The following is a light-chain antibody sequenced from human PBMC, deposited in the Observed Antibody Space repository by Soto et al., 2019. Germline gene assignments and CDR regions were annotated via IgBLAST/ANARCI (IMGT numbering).Light chain of an antibody. CDR2: GNS. CDR1: SSNIGAGYD. CDR3: QSYDSSLSGVV. J-gene: IGLJ2*01. V-gene: IGLV1-40*01. Sequence: QSVLTQPPSVSGAPGQRVTMPCTGSSSNIGAGYDVHWYQQLPGTAPKLLIYGNSNRPSGVPDRFSGSKSGTSASLAITGLQAEDEADYHCQSYDSSLSGVVFGGGTKLTVL.